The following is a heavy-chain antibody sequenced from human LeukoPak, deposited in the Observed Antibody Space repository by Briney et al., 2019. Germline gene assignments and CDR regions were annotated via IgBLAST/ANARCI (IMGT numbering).Heavy chain of an antibody. CDR3: AGSGYSYGLGAFDI. D-gene: IGHD5-18*01. CDR1: GGSISSGDYY. V-gene: IGHV4-30-4*01. J-gene: IGHJ3*02. Sequence: PSQTLSLTCTVSGGSISSGDYYWSWIRQPPGKGLEWIGYIYYSGSTYYNPSLKSRVTISVDTSKNQFSLKLSSVTAADTAVYYCAGSGYSYGLGAFDIWGRGTMVTVSS. CDR2: IYYSGST.